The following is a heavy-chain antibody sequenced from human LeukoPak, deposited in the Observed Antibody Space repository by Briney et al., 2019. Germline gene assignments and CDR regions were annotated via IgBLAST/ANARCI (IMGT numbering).Heavy chain of an antibody. V-gene: IGHV3-23*01. CDR3: AKWGDYDVLTGYYVSDY. Sequence: GGSLRLSCAVSGFTFSNYAMSWVRQAPGKGLEWVSAITGSGGNTYYADSVKGRFTISRDNSKNTVFLQMNSLRAEDTAVYYCAKWGDYDVLTGYYVSDYWGQGTLVTVSS. CDR2: ITGSGGNT. D-gene: IGHD3-9*01. J-gene: IGHJ4*02. CDR1: GFTFSNYA.